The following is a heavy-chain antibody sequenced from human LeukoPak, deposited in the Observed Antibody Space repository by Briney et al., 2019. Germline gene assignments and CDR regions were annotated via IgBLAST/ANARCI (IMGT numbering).Heavy chain of an antibody. J-gene: IGHJ6*02. D-gene: IGHD1-26*01. V-gene: IGHV3-33*01. CDR2: IWYDGSNK. Sequence: PGGSLRLSCAASGFTFSSYGMHWVRQAPGKGLEWVAVIWYDGSNKYYADSVRGRFTISRDNSKNTLYLQMNSLRAEDTAVYYCARDLQDTELWNYYGMDVWGQGTTVTVSS. CDR3: ARDLQDTELWNYYGMDV. CDR1: GFTFSSYG.